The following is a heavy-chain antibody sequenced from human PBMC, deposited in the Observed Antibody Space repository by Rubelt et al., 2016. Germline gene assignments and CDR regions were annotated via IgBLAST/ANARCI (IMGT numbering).Heavy chain of an antibody. J-gene: IGHJ5*02. CDR3: ARDSLTIFGVVITGWFDP. Sequence: VQLVQSGAEVQKPGASVKVSCKASGYSFTSYAMHWVRQAPGQRLEWMGWINAGNENTNFLPKFQGRVYFTRDTSAGTAYVELSSLTSEDTAVYYCARDSLTIFGVVITGWFDPWGQGTLVTVSS. CDR2: INAGNENT. V-gene: IGHV1-3*01. CDR1: GYSFTSYA. D-gene: IGHD3-3*01.